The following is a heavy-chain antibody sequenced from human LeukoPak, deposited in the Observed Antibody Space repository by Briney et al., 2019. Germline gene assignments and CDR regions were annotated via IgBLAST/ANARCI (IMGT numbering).Heavy chain of an antibody. CDR1: GYTFTGYY. J-gene: IGHJ4*02. CDR3: ARGALPVHDRSTSCGLIGY. V-gene: IGHV1-2*02. Sequence: ASVKVSCKASGYTFTGYYMHWVRQAPGQGLEWMGWINPNSGGTNYAQKFQGRVTMTRDTSISTAYMELSRLRSDDTAVYYCARGALPVHDRSTSCGLIGYWGQGTLVTVSS. CDR2: INPNSGGT. D-gene: IGHD2-2*01.